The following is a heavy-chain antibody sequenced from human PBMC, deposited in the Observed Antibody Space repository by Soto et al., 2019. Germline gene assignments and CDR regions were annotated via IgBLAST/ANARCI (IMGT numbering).Heavy chain of an antibody. J-gene: IGHJ5*02. V-gene: IGHV4-59*01. D-gene: IGHD3-10*01. Sequence: SETLSLTCTVSGGSISSYYWSWIRQPPGKGLEWIGYIYYSGSTNYNPSLKSRVTISVDTSKNQFSLKLSSVTAADTAVYYCARVGEARGVIITLGYNWFDPWGQGTLVTVSS. CDR3: ARVGEARGVIITLGYNWFDP. CDR2: IYYSGST. CDR1: GGSISSYY.